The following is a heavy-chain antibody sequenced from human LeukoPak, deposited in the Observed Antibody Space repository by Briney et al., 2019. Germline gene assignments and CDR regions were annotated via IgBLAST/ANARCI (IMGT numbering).Heavy chain of an antibody. D-gene: IGHD2-15*01. J-gene: IGHJ6*02. CDR2: ISSSSSYI. CDR3: ARVERILYPSMDV. CDR1: GFTVSSNY. V-gene: IGHV3-21*01. Sequence: KTGGSLRLSCAASGFTVSSNYMSWVRQAPGKGLEWVSSISSSSSYIYYADSVKGRFTISRDNAKNSLYLQMNSLRAEDTAVYYCARVERILYPSMDVWGQGTTVTVSS.